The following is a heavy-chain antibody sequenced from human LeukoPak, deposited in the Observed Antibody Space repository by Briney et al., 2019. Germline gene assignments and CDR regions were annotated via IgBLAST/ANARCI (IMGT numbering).Heavy chain of an antibody. CDR2: ISGSGDNT. CDR3: AKRSGYTTGWFFDF. D-gene: IGHD6-19*01. Sequence: GGSLTLSCAASRFSFSSYAMSWVRQAPGKGLECDSSISGSGDNTYYAESVKGRFTISRDNSKNTLFLQMNSLRAEDTAVFYCAKRSGYTTGWFFDFWGQGTLVTVSS. V-gene: IGHV3-23*01. CDR1: RFSFSSYA. J-gene: IGHJ4*02.